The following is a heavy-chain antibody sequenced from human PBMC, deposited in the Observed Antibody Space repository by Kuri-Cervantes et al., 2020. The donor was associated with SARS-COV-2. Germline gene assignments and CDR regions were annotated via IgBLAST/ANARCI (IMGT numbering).Heavy chain of an antibody. CDR1: GFTFGDYA. D-gene: IGHD3-10*01. V-gene: IGHV3-49*04. CDR2: IRSKAYGGTT. CDR3: TRVKLLWFGESS. Sequence: GGSLRLSCPASGFTFGDYAMSWVRQAPGKGLEWVGFIRSKAYGGTTEYAASVEGRFTISRDDSKSIAYLQMNSLKTEDTAVYYCTRVKLLWFGESSWGQGTMVTVSS. J-gene: IGHJ4*02.